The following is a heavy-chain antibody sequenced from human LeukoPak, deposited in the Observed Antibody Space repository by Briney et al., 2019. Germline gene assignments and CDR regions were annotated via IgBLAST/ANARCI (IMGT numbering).Heavy chain of an antibody. CDR1: GGSISSGGYY. V-gene: IGHV4-31*03. CDR2: IYYSGST. CDR3: ARERSSGWYPFDS. Sequence: PSETLSLTCTVSGGSISSGGYYWSRIRQHPGKGLEWIGYIYYSGSTYYNPSLKSRVTISVDTSKNQFSLRLSSVTAADTAVYYCARERSSGWYPFDSWGQGTLVTVSS. D-gene: IGHD6-19*01. J-gene: IGHJ4*02.